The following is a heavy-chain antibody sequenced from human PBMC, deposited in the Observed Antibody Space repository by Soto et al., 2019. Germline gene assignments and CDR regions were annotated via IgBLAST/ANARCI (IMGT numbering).Heavy chain of an antibody. Sequence: EVQLVESGGGLVQPGGSLRLSCAASGFTFSSYWMHWVGQAPGKGLVWVSRIISDGSSTSYADSVKGRFTISRDNAKNTLYLQMNSLRAEDTAVYYCVRTSLVVAAATREDYWGQGTLVTVSS. J-gene: IGHJ4*02. V-gene: IGHV3-74*01. CDR3: VRTSLVVAAATREDY. D-gene: IGHD2-15*01. CDR1: GFTFSSYW. CDR2: IISDGSST.